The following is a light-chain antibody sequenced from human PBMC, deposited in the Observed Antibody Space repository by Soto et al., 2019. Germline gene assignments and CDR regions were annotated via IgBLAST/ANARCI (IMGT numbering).Light chain of an antibody. Sequence: DIQMTQSPSTLSASVGDRVTIPCRASQNINNYLAWYQQKPGKAPKLLIYKASGLENGVPSRFSGSGYGTEFTLTISSLQSDDFATYYCQQYNTYSGTFGQGTKVDIK. CDR3: QQYNTYSGT. J-gene: IGKJ1*01. CDR1: QNINNY. CDR2: KAS. V-gene: IGKV1-5*03.